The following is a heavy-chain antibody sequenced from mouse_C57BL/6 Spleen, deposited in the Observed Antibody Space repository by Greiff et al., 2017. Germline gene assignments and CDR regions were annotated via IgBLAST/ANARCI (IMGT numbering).Heavy chain of an antibody. CDR2: IDPSDSYT. V-gene: IGHV1-69*01. CDR1: GYTFTSYW. Sequence: VQLQQPGAELVMPGASVKLSCKASGYTFTSYWMHWVKQRPGQGLEWIGEIDPSDSYTNYNQKFKGKSTLTVDKSSSTAYMQLSSLTSEDSAVYYCARKRSITTVVAYWGQGTTLTVSS. J-gene: IGHJ2*01. CDR3: ARKRSITTVVAY. D-gene: IGHD1-1*01.